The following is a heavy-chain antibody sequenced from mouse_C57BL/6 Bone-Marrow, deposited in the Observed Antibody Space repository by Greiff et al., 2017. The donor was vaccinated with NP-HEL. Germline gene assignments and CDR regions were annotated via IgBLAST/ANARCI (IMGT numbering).Heavy chain of an antibody. CDR3: ARDSNYQAWFAY. CDR2: ISSGGSYT. D-gene: IGHD2-5*01. CDR1: GFTFSSYG. V-gene: IGHV5-6*01. J-gene: IGHJ3*01. Sequence: EVMLVESGGDLVKPGGSLKLSCAASGFTFSSYGMSWVRQTPDKRLEWVATISSGGSYTYYPDSVKGRFTISRDNAKNTLYLQMSSLKSEDTAMYYCARDSNYQAWFAYWGQGTLVTVSA.